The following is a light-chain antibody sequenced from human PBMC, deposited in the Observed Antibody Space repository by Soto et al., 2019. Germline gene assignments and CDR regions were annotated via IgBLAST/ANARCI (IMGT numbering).Light chain of an antibody. V-gene: IGKV3-15*01. CDR3: QQFLYLPPD. CDR1: HRVSSH. CDR2: ATP. Sequence: EIVMTQSPVTLSVSPGEGATLTCTSSHRVSSHVAWYQQKPGQAPRLLIFATPTRATGIPARFSGSGSGTDFPLTLSSLQAEDVAVYYRQQFLYLPPDFGGGTKVDIK. J-gene: IGKJ4*01.